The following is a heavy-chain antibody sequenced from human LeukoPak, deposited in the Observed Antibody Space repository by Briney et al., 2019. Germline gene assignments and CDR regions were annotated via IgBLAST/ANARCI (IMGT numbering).Heavy chain of an antibody. J-gene: IGHJ6*03. D-gene: IGHD3-22*01. Sequence: PSETLSLTCTVSGGSISSYYWSWIRQPAGKGLEWIGRIYTSGSTNYNPSLKSRVTMSVDTSKNQFSLKLSSVTAADTAVYYCAREGYYYDSSGYYGNYYYMDVWGKGTTVTVSS. CDR2: IYTSGST. V-gene: IGHV4-4*07. CDR1: GGSISSYY. CDR3: AREGYYYDSSGYYGNYYYMDV.